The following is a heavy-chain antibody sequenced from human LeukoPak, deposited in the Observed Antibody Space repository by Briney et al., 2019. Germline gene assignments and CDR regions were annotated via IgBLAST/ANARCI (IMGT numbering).Heavy chain of an antibody. CDR1: GFTFSNAW. D-gene: IGHD1-1*01. CDR3: TTDRFAVQKGGY. V-gene: IGHV3-15*01. J-gene: IGHJ4*02. Sequence: GGSLRLSCAASGFTFSNAWMSWVRQAPGKGLEWVGRIKSKTDGGTTDYAAPVKGRFTISRDDSKNTLCLQMNSLKTEDTAVYYCTTDRFAVQKGGYWGQGTLVTVSS. CDR2: IKSKTDGGTT.